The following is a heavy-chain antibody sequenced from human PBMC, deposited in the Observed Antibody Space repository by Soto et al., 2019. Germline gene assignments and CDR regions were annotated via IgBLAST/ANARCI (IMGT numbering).Heavy chain of an antibody. D-gene: IGHD6-13*01. CDR1: GFTFSSYS. V-gene: IGHV3-21*01. CDR2: ISSSSSYI. Sequence: GGSLRLSCAASGFTFSSYSMNWVRQAPGKGLEWVSSISSSSSYIYYADSVKGRFTISRDNAKNSLYLQMNSLRAEDTAVYYCARDNRIAAAGTVYWGQGTLVTVSS. CDR3: ARDNRIAAAGTVY. J-gene: IGHJ4*02.